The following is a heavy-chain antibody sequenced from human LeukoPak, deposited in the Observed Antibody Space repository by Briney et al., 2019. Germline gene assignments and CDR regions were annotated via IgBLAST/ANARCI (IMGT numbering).Heavy chain of an antibody. CDR2: IYYTGST. CDR1: GGSFSSDNYS. V-gene: IGHV4-61*01. Sequence: PSETLSLTCTVSGGSFSSDNYSWSWIRQPPGKGLEFFGHIYYTGSTNYSPSLKSRVTISVDTSKNQFSLKLRSVTAADTAVYFCARVGGSGWFDSWGQGTLVTVSS. J-gene: IGHJ5*02. D-gene: IGHD6-19*01. CDR3: ARVGGSGWFDS.